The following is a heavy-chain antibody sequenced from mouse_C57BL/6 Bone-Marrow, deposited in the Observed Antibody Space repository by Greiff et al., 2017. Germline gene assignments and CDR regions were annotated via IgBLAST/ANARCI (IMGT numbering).Heavy chain of an antibody. D-gene: IGHD2-5*01. CDR2: IYPRSGNT. J-gene: IGHJ3*01. V-gene: IGHV1-81*01. CDR3: ARHYSNYGAY. CDR1: GYTFTSYG. Sequence: QVQLQQSGAELARPGASVKLSCKASGYTFTSYGISWVKQRTGQGLEWIGEIYPRSGNTYYNEKFKGKATLTADKSSRTAYLELRSLTSEDSAVYFCARHYSNYGAYWGQGTLVTVSA.